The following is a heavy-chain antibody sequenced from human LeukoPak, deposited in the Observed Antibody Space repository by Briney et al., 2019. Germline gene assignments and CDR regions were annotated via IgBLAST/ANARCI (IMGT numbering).Heavy chain of an antibody. Sequence: GGSLRLSCAASGFTFSSYSMNWVRQAPGKGLEWVSSISSSSSYIYYADSVKGRFTISRDNAKNSLYLQMNSLRAEDTAVYYCARYGNYYDSSDYLKFDPWGQGTLVTVSS. J-gene: IGHJ5*02. CDR3: ARYGNYYDSSDYLKFDP. D-gene: IGHD3-22*01. V-gene: IGHV3-21*01. CDR1: GFTFSSYS. CDR2: ISSSSSYI.